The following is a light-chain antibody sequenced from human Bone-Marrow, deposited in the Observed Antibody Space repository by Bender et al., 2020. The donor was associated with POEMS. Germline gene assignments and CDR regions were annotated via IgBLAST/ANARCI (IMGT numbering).Light chain of an antibody. V-gene: IGLV3-1*01. CDR1: KLGEEY. CDR2: QDT. CDR3: QWWVSNTAV. J-gene: IGLJ2*01. Sequence: SYELTQPPSVSVSPGQTATITCSGAKLGEEYACWYQQKPGQSPVVVIYQDTKRPSGIPERFSGSTSGNTASLTISGTQTMEGADYYSQWWVSNTAVFGGGTKLTVL.